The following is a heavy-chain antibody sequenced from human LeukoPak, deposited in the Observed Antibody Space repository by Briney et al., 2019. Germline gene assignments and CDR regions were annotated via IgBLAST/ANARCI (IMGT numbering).Heavy chain of an antibody. CDR3: ARGGIGTSLDY. CDR1: GGSISNYY. CDR2: IYSSGST. Sequence: SETLSLTCTVSGGSISNYYWSWIRQPAGKGLEFIGRIYSSGSTNDNPSLKSRVTMSVDTSNNQFSLKLSSVTAADTAVYHCARGGIGTSLDYWGQGTLVTVSS. V-gene: IGHV4-4*07. D-gene: IGHD2-21*01. J-gene: IGHJ4*02.